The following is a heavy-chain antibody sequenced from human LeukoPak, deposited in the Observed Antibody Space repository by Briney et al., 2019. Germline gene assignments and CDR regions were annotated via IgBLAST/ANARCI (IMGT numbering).Heavy chain of an antibody. V-gene: IGHV3-21*06. J-gene: IGHJ4*02. D-gene: IGHD4-11*01. CDR2: ISSSSTYI. CDR1: GFTFSGYS. Sequence: GGSLRLSCAASGFTFSGYSLNWVRQAPGKGLEWVSSISSSSTYIYYADSVKGRFTISRDNAKNSLYLQMNSLRAEDTAVYYCAKDLNTVTTAFFVHWGQGTLVTVSS. CDR3: AKDLNTVTTAFFVH.